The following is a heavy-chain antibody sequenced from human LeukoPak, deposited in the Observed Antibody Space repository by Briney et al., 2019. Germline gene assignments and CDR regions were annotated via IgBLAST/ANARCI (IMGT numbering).Heavy chain of an antibody. CDR2: IGSSGSFT. V-gene: IGHV3-11*05. CDR1: GFTFSDYY. J-gene: IGHJ4*02. CDR3: ARVGTIAAAGTYDY. Sequence: GGSLRLSCAASGFTFSDYYMSWIRQAPGKGLRWVSYIGSSGSFTNYADSVKGRFTISRDNTKNSLYLQMNSLRPEDTAVYYCARVGTIAAAGTYDYWGQGTLVAVSS. D-gene: IGHD6-13*01.